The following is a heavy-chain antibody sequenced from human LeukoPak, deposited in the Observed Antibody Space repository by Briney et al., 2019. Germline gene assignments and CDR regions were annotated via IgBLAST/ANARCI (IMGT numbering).Heavy chain of an antibody. D-gene: IGHD1-26*01. CDR1: GFTFNTFG. Sequence: GGSLRLSCAASGFTFNTFGITWVRQAPGKGLEWVSSISASGGITKYADSVKGRFTISRDNAKNSLYLQMNSLRAEDTAVYYCAGGSGGYSTYWGQGTLVTVSS. CDR2: ISASGGIT. V-gene: IGHV3-23*01. CDR3: AGGSGGYSTY. J-gene: IGHJ4*02.